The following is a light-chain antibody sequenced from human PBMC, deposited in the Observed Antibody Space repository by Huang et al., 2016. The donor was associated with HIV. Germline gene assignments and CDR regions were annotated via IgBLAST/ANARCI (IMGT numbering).Light chain of an antibody. V-gene: IGKV3-11*01. Sequence: EIVLTQSPVTLSLSPGDRATLSFRASQSSGTYLAWYQQKSGQAPRLLIYDVSNRAAGVPARFIASGSETDFTLTIASLDPDDFAIYHCQQRSKWPLTFGGGTKVEMK. J-gene: IGKJ4*01. CDR3: QQRSKWPLT. CDR2: DVS. CDR1: QSSGTY.